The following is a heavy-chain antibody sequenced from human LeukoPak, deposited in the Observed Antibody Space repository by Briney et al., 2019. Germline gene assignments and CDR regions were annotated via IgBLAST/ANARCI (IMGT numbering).Heavy chain of an antibody. V-gene: IGHV4-34*01. J-gene: IGHJ5*02. CDR2: INHGGGN. Sequence: PSETLSLTCGVSGGSFSGYFWSWIRQTPGKGLEWIGEINHGGGNNYNPSLKSRVTMSLGTSENQFSLDMTSVTAADTAMYFCARWRGRGWFDPGAREPWSPSPQ. D-gene: IGHD3-3*01. CDR1: GGSFSGYF. CDR3: ARWRGRGWFDP.